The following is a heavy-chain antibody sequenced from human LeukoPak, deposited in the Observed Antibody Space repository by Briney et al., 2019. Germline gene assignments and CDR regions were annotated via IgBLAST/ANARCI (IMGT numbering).Heavy chain of an antibody. J-gene: IGHJ4*02. CDR2: IYSDGKT. CDR1: GFDVNDNH. CDR3: AKYGTYGDYPFDY. D-gene: IGHD4-17*01. V-gene: IGHV3-53*01. Sequence: GGSLRLSCAVSGFDVNDNHMCWVRQGPGKGLEWVAIIYSDGKTYYADSVRGRFTISRDNSENTLYLQMDSLRAEDTAVYYCAKYGTYGDYPFDYWGQGTLVTVSS.